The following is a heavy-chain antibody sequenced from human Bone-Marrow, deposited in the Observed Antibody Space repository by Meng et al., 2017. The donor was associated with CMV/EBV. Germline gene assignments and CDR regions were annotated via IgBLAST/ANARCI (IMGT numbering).Heavy chain of an antibody. D-gene: IGHD2-15*01. CDR1: GFTFSSYS. V-gene: IGHV3-48*04. CDR2: ISSSGSTI. CDR3: ARIELYRYYYGMDV. J-gene: IGHJ6*02. Sequence: GESLKISCAASGFTFSSYSMNWVRQAPGKGLEWVSSISSSGSTIYYADSVKGRFTISRDNAKNSLYLQMNSLRAEDTAVYYCARIELYRYYYGMDVWGQGTTVTVSS.